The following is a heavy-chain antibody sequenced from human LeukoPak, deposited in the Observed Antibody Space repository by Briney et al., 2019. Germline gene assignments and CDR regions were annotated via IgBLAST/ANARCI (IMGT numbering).Heavy chain of an antibody. V-gene: IGHV4-34*01. Sequence: PSETLSLTCAVYGGSFSGYYWSWIRQPPGKGLEWIGEINHSGSTNYNPSLKSRVTISVDTSKNQFSLKLSSVTAADTAVYYCARSTIHSSGSDFGYWGQGTLVTVSS. J-gene: IGHJ4*02. D-gene: IGHD5-12*01. CDR2: INHSGST. CDR3: ARSTIHSSGSDFGY. CDR1: GGSFSGYY.